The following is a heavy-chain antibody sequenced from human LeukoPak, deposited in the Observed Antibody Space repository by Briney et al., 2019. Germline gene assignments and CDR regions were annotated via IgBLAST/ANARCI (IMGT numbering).Heavy chain of an antibody. CDR2: INHSGST. CDR1: GGSFSGYY. V-gene: IGHV4-34*01. D-gene: IGHD4-17*01. Sequence: PSETLSLTCAVSGGSFSGYYWSWIRQPPGKGLEWIGEINHSGSTNYNPSLKSRVTISVDTSKNQFSLKLSSVTAADTAVYYCARGGGYGDYAPYYFDYWGQGTLVTVSS. J-gene: IGHJ4*02. CDR3: ARGGGYGDYAPYYFDY.